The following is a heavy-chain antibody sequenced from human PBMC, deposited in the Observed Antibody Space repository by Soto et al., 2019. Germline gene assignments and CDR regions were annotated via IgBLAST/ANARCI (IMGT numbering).Heavy chain of an antibody. CDR3: AREYCISTSCYVTYYYYVLDF. D-gene: IGHD2-2*01. CDR2: ISYDGSNK. J-gene: IGHJ6*02. CDR1: GFTFSSYA. V-gene: IGHV3-30-3*01. Sequence: PGGSLRLSCAASGFTFSSYAMHWVRQAPGKGLEWVAVISYDGSNKYYADSVKGRFTISRDNSKNTLYLQMNSLRAEDTAVYYCAREYCISTSCYVTYYYYVLDFSGQGSSVIGSS.